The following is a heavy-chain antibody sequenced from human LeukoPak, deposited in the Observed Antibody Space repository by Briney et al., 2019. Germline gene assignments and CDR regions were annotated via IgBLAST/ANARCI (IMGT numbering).Heavy chain of an antibody. V-gene: IGHV4-61*01. D-gene: IGHD1-7*01. CDR3: ARDPANYYFDY. CDR1: GGSVSSGSYY. Sequence: SETLSLTCTVSGGSVSSGSYYWSWIRQPPGKGLEWIGYIYYSGSTSYNPSLKSRVTISVDTSKNQFSLKLSSVTAADTAVYYCARDPANYYFDYWGQGTLVTVSS. CDR2: IYYSGST. J-gene: IGHJ4*02.